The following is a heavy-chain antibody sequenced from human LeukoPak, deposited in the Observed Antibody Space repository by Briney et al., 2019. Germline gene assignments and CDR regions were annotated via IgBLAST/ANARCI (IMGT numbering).Heavy chain of an antibody. V-gene: IGHV3-7*01. CDR3: AREISGSYLFYYYYMDV. D-gene: IGHD1-26*01. J-gene: IGHJ6*03. Sequence: GGSLRLSCAASGFTFSSYWMSWVRQAPGKGLEWVANIKQDGSEKYYVDSVKGRFTISRDNAKNSLYLQMNSLRAEDTAVYYCAREISGSYLFYYYYMDVWAKGPRSPSP. CDR2: IKQDGSEK. CDR1: GFTFSSYW.